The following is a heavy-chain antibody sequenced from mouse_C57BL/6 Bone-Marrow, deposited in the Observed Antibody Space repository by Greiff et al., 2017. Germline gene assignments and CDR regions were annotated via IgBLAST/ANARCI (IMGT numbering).Heavy chain of an antibody. CDR2: IDPSGSYT. V-gene: IGHV1-69*01. J-gene: IGHJ2*01. CDR3: ARDYFDY. Sequence: VQLQQSGAELVMPGASVKLSCKASGYTFTSYWMHWVKQRPGQGLEWIGEIDPSGSYTNYNQKFKGKSTLTVDKSSSTAYMQISSLTSEDSAVYYCARDYFDYWGQGTTLTVSS. CDR1: GYTFTSYW.